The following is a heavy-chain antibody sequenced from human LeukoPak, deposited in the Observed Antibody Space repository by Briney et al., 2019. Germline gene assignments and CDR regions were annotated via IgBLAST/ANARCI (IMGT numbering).Heavy chain of an antibody. D-gene: IGHD6-13*01. CDR3: ARDSRIAVAGHGAFDI. J-gene: IGHJ3*02. CDR1: GFTFSSYS. V-gene: IGHV3-21*01. Sequence: PGGSLRLSCAASGFTFSSYSMNWVRQAPGKGLEWVSSISSRSSYIYYADSVKGRFTISRDNAKNSLYLQMNSLRAEDTAVYYCARDSRIAVAGHGAFDIWGQGTMVAVSS. CDR2: ISSRSSYI.